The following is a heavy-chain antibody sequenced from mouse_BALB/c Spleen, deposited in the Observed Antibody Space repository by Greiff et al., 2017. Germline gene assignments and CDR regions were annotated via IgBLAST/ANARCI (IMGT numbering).Heavy chain of an antibody. CDR3: ARGSSYPYYFDY. V-gene: IGHV1-80*01. CDR2: IYPGDGDT. D-gene: IGHD1-1*01. CDR1: GYAFSSYW. J-gene: IGHJ2*01. Sequence: QVHVKQSGAELVRPGSSVKISCKASGYAFSSYWMNWVKQRPGQGLEWIGQIYPGDGDTNYNGKFKGKATLTADKSSSTAYMQLSSLTSGDSAVYFCARGSSYPYYFDYWGQGTTLTVSS.